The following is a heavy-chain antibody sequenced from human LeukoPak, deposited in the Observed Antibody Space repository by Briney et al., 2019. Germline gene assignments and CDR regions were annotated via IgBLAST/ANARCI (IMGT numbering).Heavy chain of an antibody. CDR2: IKEDGSEQ. D-gene: IGHD1-1*01. Sequence: GGSLRLSCAASGFTFSRSWMSWVRQAPGKGLEWLANIKEDGSEQYYVDSVKGRFTISRDNAKNSLYLQMNSLRAEDTAVYYCARGTTGYWGQGTLVTVSS. CDR3: ARGTTGY. V-gene: IGHV3-7*01. CDR1: GFTFSRSW. J-gene: IGHJ4*02.